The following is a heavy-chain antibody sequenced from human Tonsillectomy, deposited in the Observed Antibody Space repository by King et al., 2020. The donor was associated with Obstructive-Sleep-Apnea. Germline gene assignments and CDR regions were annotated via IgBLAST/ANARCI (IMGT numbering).Heavy chain of an antibody. CDR1: GFTFSSYG. V-gene: IGHV3-33*06. CDR3: AKDLGPIAAAGIDY. Sequence: VQLVESGGGVVQPGRSLRLSCAASGFTFSSYGMHWVRQAPGKGLEWVAVIWYDGSNKYYADSVKGRFTISRDNSKNTLYLQMNSLRAEDTAVYYCAKDLGPIAAAGIDYWGQGTLVTVSS. D-gene: IGHD6-13*01. CDR2: IWYDGSNK. J-gene: IGHJ4*02.